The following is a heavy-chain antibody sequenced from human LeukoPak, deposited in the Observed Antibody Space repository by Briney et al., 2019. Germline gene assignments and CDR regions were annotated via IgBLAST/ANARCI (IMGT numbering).Heavy chain of an antibody. V-gene: IGHV4-31*03. CDR3: ARRASRTAYYGSGSYPPFSMAFDY. D-gene: IGHD3-10*01. Sequence: SQTLSLTCTVSGGSISSGGYYWSWIRQHPGKGLEWIGYIYYSGSTYYNPSLKSRVTISVDTSKNQFSLKLSSVTAADTAVYYCARRASRTAYYGSGSYPPFSMAFDYWGQGTLVTVSS. CDR2: IYYSGST. CDR1: GGSISSGGYY. J-gene: IGHJ4*02.